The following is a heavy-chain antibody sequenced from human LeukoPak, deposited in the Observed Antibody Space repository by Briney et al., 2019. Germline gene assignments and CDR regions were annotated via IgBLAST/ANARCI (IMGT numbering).Heavy chain of an antibody. CDR2: ITSSSSYT. CDR3: ARAAADTSGYSFDG. CDR1: GFTFTSYG. V-gene: IGHV3-21*01. Sequence: GGSLRLSCAASGFTFTSYGMNWVRQAPGKGLEWVSSITSSSSYTYYADSVKGRFTFSRDNAKNSLYLQMNSLRADDTAMYYCARAAADTSGYSFDGWGHRTPVT. D-gene: IGHD3-22*01. J-gene: IGHJ4*01.